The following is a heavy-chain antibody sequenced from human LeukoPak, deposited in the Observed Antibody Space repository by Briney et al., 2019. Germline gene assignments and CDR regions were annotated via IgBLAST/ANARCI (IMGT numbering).Heavy chain of an antibody. CDR2: ISYDGSNK. Sequence: GGSLRLSCAASGFTFSSYAMHWVRQAPGKGLEWVAVISYDGSNKYYADSVKGRFTISRDNSKNTLYPQMNSLRAEDTAVYYCARARLYSSGWYGDYFDYWGQGTLVTVSS. CDR3: ARARLYSSGWYGDYFDY. D-gene: IGHD6-19*01. V-gene: IGHV3-30*04. CDR1: GFTFSSYA. J-gene: IGHJ4*02.